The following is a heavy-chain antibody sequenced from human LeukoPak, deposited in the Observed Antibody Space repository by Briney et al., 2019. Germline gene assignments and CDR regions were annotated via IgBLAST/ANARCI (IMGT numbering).Heavy chain of an antibody. Sequence: AASVKVSCKASGYTFTSYDINWVRQATGQGLEWMGWTNPNSGNTGYAQKFQGRVTMTRNTSISTAYMELSSLRSEDTAVYYCARSSSSNYYYGMDVWGQGATVTVSS. CDR3: ARSSSSNYYYGMDV. V-gene: IGHV1-8*01. CDR1: GYTFTSYD. CDR2: TNPNSGNT. J-gene: IGHJ6*02. D-gene: IGHD6-6*01.